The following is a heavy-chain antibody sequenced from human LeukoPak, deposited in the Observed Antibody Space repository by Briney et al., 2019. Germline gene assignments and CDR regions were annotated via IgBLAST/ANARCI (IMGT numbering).Heavy chain of an antibody. D-gene: IGHD6-6*01. CDR2: IIPIFGTA. Sequence: SVKVSCKASGGTFSSYAISWVRQAPGQGLEWMGGIIPIFGTANYAQKFQGRVTITADESTSTAYMELSSLRSEDTAVYYCARSERGPSSRRYFDYWGQGTLVTVSS. CDR1: GGTFSSYA. J-gene: IGHJ4*02. V-gene: IGHV1-69*13. CDR3: ARSERGPSSRRYFDY.